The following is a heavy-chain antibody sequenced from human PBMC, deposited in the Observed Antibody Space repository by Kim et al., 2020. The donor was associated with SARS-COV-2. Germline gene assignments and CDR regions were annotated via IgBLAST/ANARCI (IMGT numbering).Heavy chain of an antibody. D-gene: IGHD3-22*01. CDR1: GYRFTTYW. CDR3: VRADSSGFYPYYFFDY. Sequence: GESLQISCQGSGYRFTTYWIGWVRQMPGKGLEWMGIVYPDDSDTRYSPSFQGQVTISADKSITTAYLQWSNLEASDTAMYYCVRADSSGFYPYYFFDYWGQGTLVTVSS. CDR2: VYPDDSDT. V-gene: IGHV5-51*01. J-gene: IGHJ4*02.